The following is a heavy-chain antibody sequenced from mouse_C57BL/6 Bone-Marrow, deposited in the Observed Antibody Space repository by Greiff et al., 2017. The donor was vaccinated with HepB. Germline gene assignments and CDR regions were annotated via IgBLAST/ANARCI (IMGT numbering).Heavy chain of an antibody. D-gene: IGHD2-2*01. CDR3: ARRGVTTSYFDY. CDR1: GFTFSSYG. Sequence: EVQLVESGGDLVKPGGSLKLSCAASGFTFSSYGMSWVRQTPDKRLEWVATISGGGGNTYYPDSVKGRFTISRDNAKNTLYLQMSSLRSEDTALYYCARRGVTTSYFDYWGQGTTLTVSS. J-gene: IGHJ2*01. V-gene: IGHV5-6*01. CDR2: ISGGGGNT.